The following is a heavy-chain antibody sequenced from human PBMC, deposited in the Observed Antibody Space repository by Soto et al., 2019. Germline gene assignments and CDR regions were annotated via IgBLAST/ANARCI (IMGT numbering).Heavy chain of an antibody. CDR3: TRRYRDYFGLGSYIDY. CDR2: IRSKPNSYAT. Sequence: EVQLVESGGGLVQPGGSLKLSCAASGFTFSGSAMHWVRQASGKGLEWVGRIRSKPNSYATASAASVKGRFTISRDDSKNTAYLQMNSLTTEDTAVYYCTRRYRDYFGLGSYIDYWGQGTLVTVSS. J-gene: IGHJ4*02. V-gene: IGHV3-73*01. CDR1: GFTFSGSA. D-gene: IGHD3-10*01.